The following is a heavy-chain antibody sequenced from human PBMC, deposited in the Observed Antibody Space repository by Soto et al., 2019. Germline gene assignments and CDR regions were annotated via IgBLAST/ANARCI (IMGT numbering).Heavy chain of an antibody. V-gene: IGHV4-39*01. CDR1: GGSISSKNW. CDR2: IYYSGST. CDR3: ARHYTQGRMYAIPTNWFDP. J-gene: IGHJ5*02. Sequence: PSETLSLTCTVSGGSISSKNWWNWVRQSPGKGLEWIGSIYYSGSTSYNPSLKSRVTISVDTSKNQFSLKLSSATAADTAVYYCARHYTQGRMYAIPTNWFDPWGQGTLVTVSS. D-gene: IGHD2-8*01.